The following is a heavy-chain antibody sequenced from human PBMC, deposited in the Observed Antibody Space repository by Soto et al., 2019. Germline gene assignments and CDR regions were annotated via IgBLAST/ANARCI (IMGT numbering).Heavy chain of an antibody. Sequence: SETLSLTCTVSGGSISSGGYYWSWIRQHPGKGLEWIGYIYYSGSTYYNPSLKSRVTISVDTSKNQFSLKLSSVTAADTAVYYCARVLVVPAAIYFDYWGQGTLVTVSS. CDR3: ARVLVVPAAIYFDY. D-gene: IGHD2-2*01. J-gene: IGHJ4*02. CDR2: IYYSGST. CDR1: GGSISSGGYY. V-gene: IGHV4-31*03.